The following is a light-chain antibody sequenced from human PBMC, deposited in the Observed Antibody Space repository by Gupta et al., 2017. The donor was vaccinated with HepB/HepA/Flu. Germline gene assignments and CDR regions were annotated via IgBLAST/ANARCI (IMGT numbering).Light chain of an antibody. J-gene: IGLJ1*01. CDR1: SSDVGGYNY. V-gene: IGLV2-14*03. CDR3: NSYTRSSTFV. Sequence: ALTQPASVSGSPGQSITISCTGTSSDVGGYNYVSWYQQHPGKAPKLMTCDVSNRPSGVSNRVSGSKSGNTASLTISGLQTEDEADDYCNSYTRSSTFVVGTGTKVTVL. CDR2: DVS.